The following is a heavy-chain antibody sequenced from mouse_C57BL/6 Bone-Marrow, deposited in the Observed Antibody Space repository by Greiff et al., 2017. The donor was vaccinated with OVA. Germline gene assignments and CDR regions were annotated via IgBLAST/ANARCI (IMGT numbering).Heavy chain of an antibody. D-gene: IGHD1-1*01. CDR1: GFTFSDYG. CDR3: AKGVTTVVGYFDV. Sequence: EVQRVESGGGLVKPGGSLKLSCAASGFTFSDYGMHWVRQAPEKGLEWVAYISSGSSTIYYADTVKGRFTISRDNAKNTLFLQMTSLRSEDTAMYYCAKGVTTVVGYFDVWGTGTTVTVSS. V-gene: IGHV5-17*01. J-gene: IGHJ1*03. CDR2: ISSGSSTI.